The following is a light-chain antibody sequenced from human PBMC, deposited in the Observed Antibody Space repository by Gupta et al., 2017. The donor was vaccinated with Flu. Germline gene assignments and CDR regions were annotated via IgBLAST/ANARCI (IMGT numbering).Light chain of an antibody. V-gene: IGLV2-14*03. CDR1: TRDSGTYNY. Sequence: QSALTQPASVSGSPGQSITVSCTGTTRDSGTYNYVSWYQQLPGKAPKLMIYDVNYRPSGVSFRFSGSKSGNTASLTISGLQPEDEAEYYCASYTGSNTYVFGSGTMVTVL. CDR3: ASYTGSNTYV. J-gene: IGLJ1*01. CDR2: DVN.